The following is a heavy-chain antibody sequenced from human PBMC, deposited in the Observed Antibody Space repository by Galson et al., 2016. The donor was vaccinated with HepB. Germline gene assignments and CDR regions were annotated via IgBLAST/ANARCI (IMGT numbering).Heavy chain of an antibody. CDR3: AKRRGAGGDFEF. J-gene: IGHJ4*02. D-gene: IGHD2-21*02. CDR1: SSYA. V-gene: IGHV3-23*01. CDR2: ISASGVGT. Sequence: SSYAMGWVRQAPGKGLEWVAAISASGVGTNYADSVTGRFTISRDNSQNIMYLQMNSLRAEDTAIFYCAKRRGAGGDFEFWGPGTQVTVSS.